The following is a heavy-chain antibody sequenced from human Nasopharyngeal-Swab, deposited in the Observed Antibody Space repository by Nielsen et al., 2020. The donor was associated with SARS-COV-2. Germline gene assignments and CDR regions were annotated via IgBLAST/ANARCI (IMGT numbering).Heavy chain of an antibody. Sequence: SETLSLTCTVSGGSISSGDYYWSWIRQPPGKCLEWIGYIYYSGSTYYNPSLKSRITMSVDTSKNQFSPKLSSVTAADTAVYYCVSNRYYYDSSGYYYWYFDLWGRGTLVTVSS. CDR2: IYYSGST. CDR1: GGSISSGDYY. D-gene: IGHD3-22*01. V-gene: IGHV4-30-4*01. J-gene: IGHJ2*01. CDR3: VSNRYYYDSSGYYYWYFDL.